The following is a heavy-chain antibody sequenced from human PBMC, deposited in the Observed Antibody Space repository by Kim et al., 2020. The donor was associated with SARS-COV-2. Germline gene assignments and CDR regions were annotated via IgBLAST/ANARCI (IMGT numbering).Heavy chain of an antibody. Sequence: GGSLRLSCAASGFTFSTYAMSWVRQAPGKGLEWVSVISGSGGTTNYADSVRGRFTISRDNSQNILYLQMNSLRAEDTAIYFCAKEITTHIAADDWGQGTLVTVSS. CDR3: AKEITTHIAADD. D-gene: IGHD6-13*01. V-gene: IGHV3-23*01. CDR2: ISGSGGTT. CDR1: GFTFSTYA. J-gene: IGHJ4*02.